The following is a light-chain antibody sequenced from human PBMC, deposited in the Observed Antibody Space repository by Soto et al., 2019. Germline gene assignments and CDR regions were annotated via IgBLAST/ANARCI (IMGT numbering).Light chain of an antibody. CDR3: HQYVTSPRT. J-gene: IGKJ1*01. CDR2: AAS. V-gene: IGKV3-20*01. CDR1: QSLSSGY. Sequence: VLTQSPGTLSLSPSKRPKRAVRASQSLSSGYLAWYQQKPGQAPRILIYAASSRATGIPDRVSGSGSGTDFSLTISSLEPEDFEVYYCHQYVTSPRTFGQGTKVDIK.